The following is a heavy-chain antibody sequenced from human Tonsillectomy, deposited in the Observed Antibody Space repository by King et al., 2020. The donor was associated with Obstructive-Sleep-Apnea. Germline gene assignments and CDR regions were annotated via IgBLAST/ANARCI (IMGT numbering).Heavy chain of an antibody. D-gene: IGHD2-15*01. V-gene: IGHV3-21*01. J-gene: IGHJ5*02. CDR1: GFTFSSYS. Sequence: VQLVESGGGLVKPGGSLRLSCAASGFTFSSYSMNWVRQAPGKGLEWVSSISSSSSYIYYADSVKGRFTISRDNAKNSLYLQMNSLRAEDTAVYYCARDLVVAAIPHTPLPEEYNWFDPWGQGTLVTVSS. CDR3: ARDLVVAAIPHTPLPEEYNWFDP. CDR2: ISSSSSYI.